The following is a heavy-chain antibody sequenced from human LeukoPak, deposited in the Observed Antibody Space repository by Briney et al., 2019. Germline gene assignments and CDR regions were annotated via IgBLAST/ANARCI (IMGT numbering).Heavy chain of an antibody. J-gene: IGHJ4*02. CDR3: TTTDHFDY. CDR2: ISSSSSTI. V-gene: IGHV3-48*03. D-gene: IGHD1/OR15-1a*01. CDR1: GFTFSDYE. Sequence: GRSLRLSCAASGFTFSDYEMNWVRQAPGKGLEWVSYISSSSSTIYYADSVKGRFTISRDTAKNTLYLQMNSLRAEDTAVYYCTTTDHFDYWGQGTLVTVSS.